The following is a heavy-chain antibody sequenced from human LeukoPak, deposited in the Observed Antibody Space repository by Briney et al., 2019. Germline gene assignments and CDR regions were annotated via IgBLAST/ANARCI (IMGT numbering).Heavy chain of an antibody. V-gene: IGHV3-7*01. CDR2: VNRDGSET. D-gene: IGHD1-26*01. Sequence: GGSLRLSCAASGFTLSNHWMTWVRQVPGRGPEWVANVNRDGSETYYLDSVKGRFTISKDNAKNSLYLQMNSLRAEDTAVYYCARDGLYSGSYYTWGQGTLVTVSS. CDR3: ARDGLYSGSYYT. J-gene: IGHJ5*02. CDR1: GFTLSNHW.